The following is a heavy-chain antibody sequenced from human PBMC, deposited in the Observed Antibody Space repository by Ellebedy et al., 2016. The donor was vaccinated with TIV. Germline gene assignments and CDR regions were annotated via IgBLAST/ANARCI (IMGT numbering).Heavy chain of an antibody. J-gene: IGHJ4*02. Sequence: GESLKISXAASGFTFSTYALSWVRHAPGKGLEWVSTISVSGTNTYYADSVKGRFTISRDNSKNTLYLQMNSLRAEDTAVYFCAKRGDLWGQGTLVTVSS. CDR3: AKRGDL. CDR1: GFTFSTYA. V-gene: IGHV3-23*01. CDR2: ISVSGTNT. D-gene: IGHD3-3*01.